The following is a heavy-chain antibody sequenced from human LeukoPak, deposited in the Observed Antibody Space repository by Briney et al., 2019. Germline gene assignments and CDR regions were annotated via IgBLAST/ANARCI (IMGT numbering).Heavy chain of an antibody. J-gene: IGHJ6*02. CDR2: ISAYNGNT. Sequence: ASVKVSCKASGYTFTSYGISWVRQAPGQGLEWMGWISAYNGNTNYAQKLQGRVTMTTDTSTSTAYMELRSLRSDDTAVYYCARDCPGTLLWFGELEGYYGMDVWGQGTTVTVSS. V-gene: IGHV1-18*01. CDR3: ARDCPGTLLWFGELEGYYGMDV. CDR1: GYTFTSYG. D-gene: IGHD3-10*01.